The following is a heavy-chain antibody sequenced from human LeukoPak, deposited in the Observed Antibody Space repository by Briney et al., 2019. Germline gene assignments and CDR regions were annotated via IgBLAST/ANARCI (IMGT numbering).Heavy chain of an antibody. CDR2: TYYRSKWYN. V-gene: IGHV6-1*01. D-gene: IGHD3-9*01. CDR3: ARVTGHDDFDI. J-gene: IGHJ3*02. CDR1: GDSVSSNSVA. Sequence: SQTLSLTCAISGDSVSSNSVAWNWIRQSPSRGLEWLGRTYYRSKWYNDYAVSVKSRITINADTSQNQFSLQLNSVTPDDTALYYCARVTGHDDFDIWGQGTMVTVSS.